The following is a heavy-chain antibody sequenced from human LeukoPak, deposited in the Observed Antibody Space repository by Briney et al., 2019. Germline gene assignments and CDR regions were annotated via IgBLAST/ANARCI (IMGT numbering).Heavy chain of an antibody. V-gene: IGHV3-23*01. CDR1: GFTFSSYA. Sequence: PGGSLRLSCAASGFTFSSYAMSWVRQAPGKGLEWVSAISGSGGSTYYADSVKGRFTISRGNSKNTLYLQMNSLRAEDTAVYYCAKDPYDSSGYYYGDAFDIWGQGTMVTVSS. CDR3: AKDPYDSSGYYYGDAFDI. J-gene: IGHJ3*02. CDR2: ISGSGGST. D-gene: IGHD3-22*01.